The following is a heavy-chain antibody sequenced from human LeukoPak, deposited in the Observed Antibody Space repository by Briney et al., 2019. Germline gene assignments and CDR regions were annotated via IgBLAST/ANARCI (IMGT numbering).Heavy chain of an antibody. Sequence: ASVKLSCKASGYTFTSYYMHWVRQAPGQGLEWMGIINPSGGSTNYAQKFQGRVTMTRDMSTSTVYMELSSLRSEDTAVYYCARAESTSLSMVRGVFDYWGQGTLVTVSS. J-gene: IGHJ4*02. CDR1: GYTFTSYY. D-gene: IGHD3-10*01. CDR3: ARAESTSLSMVRGVFDY. CDR2: INPSGGST. V-gene: IGHV1-46*01.